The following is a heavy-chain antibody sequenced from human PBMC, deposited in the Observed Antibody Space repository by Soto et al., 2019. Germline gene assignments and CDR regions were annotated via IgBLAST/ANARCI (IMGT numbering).Heavy chain of an antibody. J-gene: IGHJ6*02. D-gene: IGHD2-15*01. CDR1: GFAFSSHW. CDR2: INSDGTIT. Sequence: EVQLVESGGDFVQPGGSLRLSCVASGFAFSSHWMYWVRQAPGKGLVWVSRINSDGTITTYADSVKGRFTISRDNAKNTLYLQINSLRVEDTALYFCVRDPAQYSYYGLDVWGQGTTVIVS. CDR3: VRDPAQYSYYGLDV. V-gene: IGHV3-74*01.